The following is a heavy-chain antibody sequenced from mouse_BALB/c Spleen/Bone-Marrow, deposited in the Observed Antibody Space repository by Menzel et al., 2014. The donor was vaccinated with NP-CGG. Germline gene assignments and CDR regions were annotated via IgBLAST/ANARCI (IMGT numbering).Heavy chain of an antibody. CDR2: VDPANGNT. CDR1: GFNIKDTY. Sequence: EVKLQESGAELVKPGASVKLSCTASGFNIKDTYMHWVKQRPEQGLEWIGRVDPANGNTKYDPKFQGKATITADTSSNTACLQLSNLTSEDTAVYYCARWEYYAMDYWGQGTSVTVSS. J-gene: IGHJ4*01. CDR3: ARWEYYAMDY. D-gene: IGHD4-1*01. V-gene: IGHV14-3*02.